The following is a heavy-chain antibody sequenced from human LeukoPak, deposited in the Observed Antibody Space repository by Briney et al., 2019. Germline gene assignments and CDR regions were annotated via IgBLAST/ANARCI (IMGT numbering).Heavy chain of an antibody. D-gene: IGHD3-10*01. CDR2: ISSSSSYT. CDR3: ARHLKLPYGSGSSGAFDI. J-gene: IGHJ3*02. Sequence: MAGGSLRLPCAASGFTFSDYYMSWIRQAPGKGLEWVSYISSSSSYTNYADSVKGRFTISRDNAKNSLYLQMNSLRAEDTAVYHCARHLKLPYGSGSSGAFDIWGQGTMVTVSS. CDR1: GFTFSDYY. V-gene: IGHV3-11*06.